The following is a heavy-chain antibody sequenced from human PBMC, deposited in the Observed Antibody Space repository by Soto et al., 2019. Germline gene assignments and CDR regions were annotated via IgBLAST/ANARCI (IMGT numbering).Heavy chain of an antibody. CDR3: AGDSPYDSTVAGDY. CDR1: GFSLSTHW. J-gene: IGHJ4*02. CDR2: MNGDGSQT. V-gene: IGHV3-74*01. D-gene: IGHD3-22*01. Sequence: GGSLSLSCAAPGFSLSTHWMQGVRPVPGRGVVWVSRMNGDGSQTTYEDAPRGRLTVSRGNAKNPVYPQTNNRKGENTAGLYLAGDSPYDSTVAGDYWGQGTLVTVSS.